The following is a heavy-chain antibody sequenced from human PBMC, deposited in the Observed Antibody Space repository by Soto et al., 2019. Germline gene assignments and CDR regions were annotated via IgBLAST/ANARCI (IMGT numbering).Heavy chain of an antibody. CDR2: ISYDGSNK. J-gene: IGHJ4*02. V-gene: IGHV3-30-3*01. Sequence: GGSLRLSCAASGFTFSSYAMHWVRQAPGKGLEWVAVISYDGSNKYYADSVKGRFTISRDNSKNTLYLQMNSLRAEDTAVYYRARVSLDYWGQGTLVTVSS. CDR3: ARVSLDY. CDR1: GFTFSSYA.